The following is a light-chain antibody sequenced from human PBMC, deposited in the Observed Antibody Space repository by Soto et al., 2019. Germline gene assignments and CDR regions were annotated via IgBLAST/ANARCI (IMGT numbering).Light chain of an antibody. CDR1: SSDVGGYNY. J-gene: IGLJ1*01. V-gene: IGLV2-14*01. CDR2: EVS. Sequence: QSALTQPASVSGSPGQSITISCTGTSSDVGGYNYVSWYQHHPGKAPKLMIYEVSNRPSGVSNRFSGSKSGNRASLTISGLQAEDEADYYCSSYTSSGTLVFGTGTKVTVL. CDR3: SSYTSSGTLV.